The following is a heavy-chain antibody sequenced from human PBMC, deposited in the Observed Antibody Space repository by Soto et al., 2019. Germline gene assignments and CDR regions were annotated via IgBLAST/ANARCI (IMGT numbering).Heavy chain of an antibody. J-gene: IGHJ6*02. Sequence: GASVKVSCKTSGYTFTRNGISWVRQAPGQGLEWMGWISPKSGSIKYAQKFQGRVIMTTDTSTGTAYMELRSLRSDDTAVYYCVKDRDSNSWPSRDVWGPGTTVTVSS. V-gene: IGHV1-18*01. CDR2: ISPKSGSI. D-gene: IGHD3-22*01. CDR3: VKDRDSNSWPSRDV. CDR1: GYTFTRNG.